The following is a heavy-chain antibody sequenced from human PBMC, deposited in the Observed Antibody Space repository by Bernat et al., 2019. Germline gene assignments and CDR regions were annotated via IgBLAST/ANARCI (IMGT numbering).Heavy chain of an antibody. CDR1: GFIFSGYG. CDR2: IWYDGNTK. Sequence: QVQVVQSGGGVVQPGRSLKLSCAVSGFIFSGYGMHWVRQAPGKGLEWVAIIWYDGNTKYYADSVKGRFTISRDNSKNTLYLQMDSLRADDTAVYYCARIRCSSNNCKSYYYYGMDAWGQGTTVTVSS. V-gene: IGHV3-33*01. J-gene: IGHJ6*02. D-gene: IGHD2-2*01. CDR3: ARIRCSSNNCKSYYYYGMDA.